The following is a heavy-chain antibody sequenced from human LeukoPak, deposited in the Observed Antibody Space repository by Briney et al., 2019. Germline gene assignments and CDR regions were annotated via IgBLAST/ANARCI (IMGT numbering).Heavy chain of an antibody. CDR2: IIPIFGTA. V-gene: IGHV1-69*06. CDR3: ARGDPAGPAFDI. J-gene: IGHJ3*02. CDR1: GGTFSSYA. Sequence: SVKVSCKASGGTFSSYAISWVRQAPGQGLEWMGGIIPIFGTANYAQKFQGRVTITADKSTSTAYMELSSLRSEDTAVYYCARGDPAGPAFDIWGQGTMVTVSS.